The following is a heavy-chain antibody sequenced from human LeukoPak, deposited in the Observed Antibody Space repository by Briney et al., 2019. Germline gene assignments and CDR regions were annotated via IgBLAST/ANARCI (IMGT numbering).Heavy chain of an antibody. J-gene: IGHJ4*02. Sequence: GRSLRLSCAASGFTFSSYGMHWVRQAPGKGLEWVAVISYDGSNKYYADSVKGRFTISRDNSKNTLYLQMNSLRAEDTAVYYCARGGVRGVIDPFDYWGQGTLVTVSS. D-gene: IGHD3-3*01. CDR2: ISYDGSNK. CDR3: ARGGVRGVIDPFDY. V-gene: IGHV3-30*03. CDR1: GFTFSSYG.